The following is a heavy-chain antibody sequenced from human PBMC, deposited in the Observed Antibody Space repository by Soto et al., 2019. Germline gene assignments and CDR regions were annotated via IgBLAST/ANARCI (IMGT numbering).Heavy chain of an antibody. V-gene: IGHV1-69*06. CDR2: VIPIVGTV. D-gene: IGHD6-19*01. J-gene: IGHJ6*01. CDR1: GGTFSTYT. Sequence: QVQLVQSGAEVKKPGSSMKVSCKASGGTFSTYTISWVRQAPRQGLEWMGGVIPIVGTVTYAQKFQGRVTITADKSTTTVYMELGNLTSEDTAVYYCAKGEGPQAVASSLYYYALDVWGQGTAVTVSS. CDR3: AKGEGPQAVASSLYYYALDV.